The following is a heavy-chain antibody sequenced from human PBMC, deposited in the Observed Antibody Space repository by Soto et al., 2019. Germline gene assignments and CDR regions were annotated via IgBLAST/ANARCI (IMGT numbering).Heavy chain of an antibody. CDR2: IYPEDSDT. J-gene: IGHJ6*02. Sequence: GESLKISCKASGYTFTSYRIGWVRQMPGKGLEWMGIIYPEDSDTRYSPSFQGQVTISVDKSINTAHLQWSSLKASDTAMYYCARQDGWYRSYYYGMDVWGQGTAVTVSS. CDR3: ARQDGWYRSYYYGMDV. D-gene: IGHD6-19*01. CDR1: GYTFTSYR. V-gene: IGHV5-51*01.